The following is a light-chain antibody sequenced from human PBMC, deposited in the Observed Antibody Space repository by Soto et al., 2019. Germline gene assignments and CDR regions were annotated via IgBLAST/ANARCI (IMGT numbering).Light chain of an antibody. CDR2: DVS. CDR3: SSYTSRSLYV. Sequence: QSVLTQPAAVSGSPGQSLTISCTGTISDVGDYNYVSWYRQLPGKAPTLMIYDVSDRPSWVSNRFSGSKSGNTASLTISGLQAADEADYYCSSYTSRSLYVFGTGTKVTVL. V-gene: IGLV2-14*01. CDR1: ISDVGDYNY. J-gene: IGLJ1*01.